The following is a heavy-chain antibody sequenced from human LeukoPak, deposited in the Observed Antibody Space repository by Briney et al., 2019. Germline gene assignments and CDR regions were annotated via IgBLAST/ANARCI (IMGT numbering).Heavy chain of an antibody. CDR3: ARGGSYLSAFDI. J-gene: IGHJ3*02. CDR1: GFTFSSYG. Sequence: GGTLRLSCAASGFTFSSYGMSWVRQAPGKGLEWVSIIYSGGSTFYADSVRGRFTISRDNSKNTLYLQMNSLRAEDTAVYYCARGGSYLSAFDIWGQGTMVTVSS. V-gene: IGHV3-53*01. CDR2: IYSGGST. D-gene: IGHD1-26*01.